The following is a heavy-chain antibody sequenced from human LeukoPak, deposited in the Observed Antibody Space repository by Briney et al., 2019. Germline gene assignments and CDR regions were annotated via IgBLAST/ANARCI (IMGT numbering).Heavy chain of an antibody. CDR3: ARTPYYDFWSGYYHFDY. Sequence: GASVKVSCTASGYTFTNYGINWVRQAPGQGLEWMGWISAYNGNTNYAQNFQGRVTMTTVTSTSTAYMELRGLRSDDTAVYYCARTPYYDFWSGYYHFDYWAQGTLVTVSS. CDR2: ISAYNGNT. D-gene: IGHD3-3*01. J-gene: IGHJ4*02. V-gene: IGHV1-18*01. CDR1: GYTFTNYG.